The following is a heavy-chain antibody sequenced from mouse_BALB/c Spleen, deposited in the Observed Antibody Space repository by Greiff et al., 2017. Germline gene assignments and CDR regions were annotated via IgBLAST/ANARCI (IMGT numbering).Heavy chain of an antibody. CDR3: TRDGHYFDY. CDR1: GFTFSSYW. CDR2: IRLKSDNYAT. D-gene: IGHD2-3*01. V-gene: IGHV6-6*02. J-gene: IGHJ2*01. Sequence: EVQGVESGGGLVQPGGSMKLSCVASGFTFSSYWMSWVRQSPEKGLEWVAEIRLKSDNYATHYAESVKGKFTISRDDSKSRLYLQMNSLRAEDTGIYYCTRDGHYFDYWGQGTTLTVSS.